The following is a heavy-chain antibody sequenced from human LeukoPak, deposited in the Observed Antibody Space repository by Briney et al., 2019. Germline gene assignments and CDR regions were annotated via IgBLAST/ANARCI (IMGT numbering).Heavy chain of an antibody. Sequence: SETLSLTCTVSGGSISSSSYYWGWIRQPPGKGLEWIRSVYYSGSTYHNPSLKSRITISVDTSKKQSSLQLRSVTAADTAVYYCARHSLMWGCDCWGQGMLLTVSS. CDR1: GGSISSSSYY. J-gene: IGHJ4*02. D-gene: IGHD1-26*01. CDR3: ARHSLMWGCDC. V-gene: IGHV4-39*01. CDR2: VYYSGST.